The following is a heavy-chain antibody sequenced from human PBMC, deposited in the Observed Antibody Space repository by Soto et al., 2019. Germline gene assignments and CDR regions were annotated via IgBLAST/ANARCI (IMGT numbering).Heavy chain of an antibody. CDR1: GYTFTSYD. Sequence: QVQLVQSGAEVKKHGASVKVSCKASGYTFTSYDINWVRQATGQGLEWMGWMNPNSGNTGYAQKFQGRVTMTRNTSISTAYMELSSLRSEDTAVYYCARVSSMIVVVTLGYWGQGTLVTVSS. V-gene: IGHV1-8*01. CDR3: ARVSSMIVVVTLGY. CDR2: MNPNSGNT. J-gene: IGHJ4*02. D-gene: IGHD3-22*01.